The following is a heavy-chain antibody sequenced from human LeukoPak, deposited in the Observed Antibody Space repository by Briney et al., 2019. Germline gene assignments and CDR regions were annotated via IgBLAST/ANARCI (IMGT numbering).Heavy chain of an antibody. J-gene: IGHJ5*02. CDR3: ARDEGRIAAAGIIPPGWFDP. CDR1: GFTFSRHW. Sequence: PGGSLRLSCAASGFTFSRHWMSWVRQAPGKGLEWVANIKQDGSEKYYVDSVKGRFTISRDNAKNSLYLQMNSLRAEDTAVYYCARDEGRIAAAGIIPPGWFDPWGQGTLVTVSS. CDR2: IKQDGSEK. V-gene: IGHV3-7*01. D-gene: IGHD6-13*01.